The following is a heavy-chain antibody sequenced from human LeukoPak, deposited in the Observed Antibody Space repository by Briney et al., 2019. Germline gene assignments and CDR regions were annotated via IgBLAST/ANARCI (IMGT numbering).Heavy chain of an antibody. CDR3: ARGKDSGSWYGFQH. D-gene: IGHD6-13*01. CDR2: MNPNSGNT. Sequence: GASVKVSCKASGYTFTSYDINWVRQATGQGLEWMGWMNPNSGNTGYAQKFQGRVTMTRKTSISAAYMELSSLRSEDTALYYCARGKDSGSWYGFQHWGQGTLVTVSS. J-gene: IGHJ1*01. CDR1: GYTFTSYD. V-gene: IGHV1-8*01.